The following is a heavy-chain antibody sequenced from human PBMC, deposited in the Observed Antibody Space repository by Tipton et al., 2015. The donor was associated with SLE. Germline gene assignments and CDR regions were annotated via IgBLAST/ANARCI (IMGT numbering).Heavy chain of an antibody. V-gene: IGHV3-15*01. J-gene: IGHJ4*02. CDR2: IKSKTDGGTT. CDR1: GFTFRSAW. CDR3: TTGSLTVHTGAEDH. D-gene: IGHD4-17*01. Sequence: VQLVQSGGGLVKPGGSLRVSCAASGFTFRSAWMSWFRQTPGKGLEWVGRIKSKTDGGTTDYAAPVKDRFTFSRDDSKNTLYLQMNSLKTEDTAVYYCTTGSLTVHTGAEDHWGQGTLVTVSS.